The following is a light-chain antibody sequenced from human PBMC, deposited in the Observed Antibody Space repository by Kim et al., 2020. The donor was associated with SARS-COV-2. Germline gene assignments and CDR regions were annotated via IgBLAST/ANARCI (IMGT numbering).Light chain of an antibody. CDR2: FDS. CDR3: QVWDTSSDYQYV. CDR1: NIGSNS. J-gene: IGLJ1*01. V-gene: IGLV3-21*04. Sequence: SYELTQPPSVSVAPGKTARITCGGDNIGSNSVHWYQKKSGQAPVLVMYFDSDRPAEIPERFSASKSGNTATLTINKVEAGDEADYYCQVWDTSSDYQYVFGTGTKVTGL.